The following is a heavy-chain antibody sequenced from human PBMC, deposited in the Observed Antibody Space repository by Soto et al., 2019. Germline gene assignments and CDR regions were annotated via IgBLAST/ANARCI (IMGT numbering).Heavy chain of an antibody. CDR3: ARSYGDYVPYYYYYGMDV. D-gene: IGHD4-17*01. CDR1: VFTFSSYA. J-gene: IGHJ6*02. V-gene: IGHV3-21*01. Sequence: PGGSLRLSCAASVFTFSSYAMSWVRQAPGKGLEWVSAISSSSSYIYYADSVKGRFTISRDNAKNSLYLQMNSLRAEDTAVYYCARSYGDYVPYYYYYGMDVWGQGTTVTVSS. CDR2: ISSSSSYI.